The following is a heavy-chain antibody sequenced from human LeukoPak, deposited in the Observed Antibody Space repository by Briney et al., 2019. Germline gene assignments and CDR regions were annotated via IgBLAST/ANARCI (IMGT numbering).Heavy chain of an antibody. V-gene: IGHV4-34*01. Sequence: SETLSLTCAVYGGSFSGYYWSWIRQPPGKGLEWIGEINHSGSTYYNPSLKSRVTISVDTSKNQFSLKLSSVTAADTAVYYCARQKANSMVRGLLSCDYWGQGTLVTVSS. J-gene: IGHJ4*02. D-gene: IGHD3-10*01. CDR1: GGSFSGYY. CDR2: INHSGST. CDR3: ARQKANSMVRGLLSCDY.